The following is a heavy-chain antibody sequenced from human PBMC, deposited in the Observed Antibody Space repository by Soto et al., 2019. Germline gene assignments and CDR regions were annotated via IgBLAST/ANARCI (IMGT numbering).Heavy chain of an antibody. Sequence: ESGGGVVQPGRSRRLSCAASGFTFSSYAMHWVRQAPGKGLEWVAVISYDGSNKYYADSVKGRFTISRDNSKNTLYLQMNSLRAEDTAVYYCARGDWAYCGGDCYSTFDYWGQGTLVTVSS. CDR1: GFTFSSYA. D-gene: IGHD2-21*02. V-gene: IGHV3-30-3*01. CDR2: ISYDGSNK. CDR3: ARGDWAYCGGDCYSTFDY. J-gene: IGHJ4*02.